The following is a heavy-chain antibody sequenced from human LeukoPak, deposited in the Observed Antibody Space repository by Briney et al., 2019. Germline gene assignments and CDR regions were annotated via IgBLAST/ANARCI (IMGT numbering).Heavy chain of an antibody. CDR1: GFTFSSYA. D-gene: IGHD2-2*01. CDR2: ISGSGGST. Sequence: GGSLRLSCAASGFTFSSYAMSWVRQAPGKGLEWVSAISGSGGSTYYADSVKGRFTISRDNSKNTLYLQMNSLRAEDTAVYYCAKGSRGIVVVPAASSFDNWGQGTLVTVSS. J-gene: IGHJ4*02. V-gene: IGHV3-23*01. CDR3: AKGSRGIVVVPAASSFDN.